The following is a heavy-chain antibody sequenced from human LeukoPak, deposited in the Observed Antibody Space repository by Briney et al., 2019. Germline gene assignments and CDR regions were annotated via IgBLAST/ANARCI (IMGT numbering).Heavy chain of an antibody. V-gene: IGHV1-2*02. Sequence: ASVKVSCKASGYTFTDYYIHWVRQAPGQGLEWMGWINPNSGGTNYAQKFQGRVTMTRDTSISTAYMELSRLRSDDTAVYYCAREMGYCRSTSCSYFDYWGQGTLVTVSS. CDR3: AREMGYCRSTSCSYFDY. J-gene: IGHJ4*02. CDR2: INPNSGGT. D-gene: IGHD2-2*01. CDR1: GYTFTDYY.